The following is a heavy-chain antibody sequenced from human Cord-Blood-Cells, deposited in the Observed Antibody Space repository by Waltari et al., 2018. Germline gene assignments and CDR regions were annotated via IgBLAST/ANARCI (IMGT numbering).Heavy chain of an antibody. CDR2: INPNSGGT. D-gene: IGHD3-10*01. CDR1: GYTFTCYY. V-gene: IGHV1-2*02. Sequence: QVQLVQSGAEVEKSGASVTVSCQASGYTFTCYYMHWVRQAPGQGLEWMGWINPNSGGTNYAQKFQGRVTMTRDTSISTAYMELSRLRSDDTAVYYCARDSRGNYYYYYMDVWGKGTTVTVSS. CDR3: ARDSRGNYYYYYMDV. J-gene: IGHJ6*03.